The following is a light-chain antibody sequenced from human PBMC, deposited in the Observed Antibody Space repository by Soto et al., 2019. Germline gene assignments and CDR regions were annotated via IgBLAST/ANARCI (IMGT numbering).Light chain of an antibody. Sequence: QSVLTQPPSTSGTPGQRVTISCSGSSSSIGSNYVYWYQQLPGTAPKLLIYRNNQRPSGVPDRFSGSKSGTSASLAISGLRSEDEADYFCAAWDDSLRALVFGGGTKVTVL. CDR2: RNN. V-gene: IGLV1-47*01. J-gene: IGLJ2*01. CDR1: SSSIGSNY. CDR3: AAWDDSLRALV.